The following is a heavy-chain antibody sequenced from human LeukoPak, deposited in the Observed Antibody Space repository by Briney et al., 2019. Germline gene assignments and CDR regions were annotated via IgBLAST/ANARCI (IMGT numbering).Heavy chain of an antibody. CDR1: GGSFSGHY. V-gene: IGHV4-34*01. CDR2: INHSGST. Sequence: SETLSLTCAVYGGSFSGHYWSWIRQPPGKGLEWIGEINHSGSTNYNPSLKSRVTISVDTSKNQFSLKLSSVTAADTAVYYCARGPYNPYSSSWYGWYFDLWGRGTLVTVSS. CDR3: ARGPYNPYSSSWYGWYFDL. D-gene: IGHD6-13*01. J-gene: IGHJ2*01.